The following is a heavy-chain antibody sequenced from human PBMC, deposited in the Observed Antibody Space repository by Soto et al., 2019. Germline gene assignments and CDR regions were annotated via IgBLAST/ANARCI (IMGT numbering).Heavy chain of an antibody. Sequence: EVQVVESGGGLVQPGGALRLSCEASGFTFSSYWMHWVRQVPGKGLAWVSRLNGDGTTTNYEDSVKGRFTISRDNAKNTVYLQMSILRAEDTAVYYCARGIRYQYGMDVWGQGTTVTVSS. J-gene: IGHJ6*02. CDR1: GFTFSSYW. D-gene: IGHD1-20*01. CDR2: LNGDGTTT. V-gene: IGHV3-74*01. CDR3: ARGIRYQYGMDV.